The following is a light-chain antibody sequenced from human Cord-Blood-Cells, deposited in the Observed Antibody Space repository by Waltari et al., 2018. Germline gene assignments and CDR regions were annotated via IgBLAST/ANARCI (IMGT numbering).Light chain of an antibody. CDR3: CSYAGSSTYV. CDR2: EVS. CDR1: SCDVGSYNL. Sequence: QSALTQSASVSGSPGQSITISCTGTSCDVGSYNLVSWYQQHPGKAPKLMIYEVSKRPSGVSNRFSGSKSGNTASLTISGLQAEDEADYYCCSYAGSSTYVFGTGTKVTVL. J-gene: IGLJ1*01. V-gene: IGLV2-23*02.